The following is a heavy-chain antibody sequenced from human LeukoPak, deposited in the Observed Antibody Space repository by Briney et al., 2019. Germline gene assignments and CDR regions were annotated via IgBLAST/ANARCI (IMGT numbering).Heavy chain of an antibody. Sequence: GGSLRLSCAASGFIFSRYGMHWVRQAPGKGLEWVSSISSSSSYIYYADSVKGRFTISRDNAKNSLYLQMNSLRAEDTAVYYCARDADSSSWSMYYYYGMDVWGQGTTVTVSS. D-gene: IGHD6-13*01. V-gene: IGHV3-21*01. CDR3: ARDADSSSWSMYYYYGMDV. J-gene: IGHJ6*02. CDR2: ISSSSSYI. CDR1: GFIFSRYG.